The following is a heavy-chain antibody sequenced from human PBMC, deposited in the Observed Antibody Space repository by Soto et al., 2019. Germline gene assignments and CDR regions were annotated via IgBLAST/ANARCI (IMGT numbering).Heavy chain of an antibody. V-gene: IGHV1-69*01. Sequence: QVQLVQSGAEVKKPGSSVKVSCKTSGGTFNSYAISWVRQAPGRGLEWMGGIIPMFNTANYAQKFQGRVTITADESTSTAYLELSSLRSEDTAVYYCARDGSSSSSWSMDVWGQGTTVTVSS. J-gene: IGHJ6*02. CDR2: IIPMFNTA. CDR1: GGTFNSYA. D-gene: IGHD6-13*01. CDR3: ARDGSSSSSWSMDV.